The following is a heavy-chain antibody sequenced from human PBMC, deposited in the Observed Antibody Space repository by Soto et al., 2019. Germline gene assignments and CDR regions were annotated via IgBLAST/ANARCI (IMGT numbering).Heavy chain of an antibody. CDR2: IIPIFGTA. V-gene: IGHV1-69*13. CDR1: GGTFSSYS. J-gene: IGHJ4*02. D-gene: IGHD3-16*01. Sequence: ASVKVSCKASGGTFSSYSISWVRQAPGQGLEWMGGIIPIFGTANYAQKFQGRVTITADESTSTAYMELSSLRSEDTAVYYCARSYYDYVWGSYYFDYWGQGTLVTVSS. CDR3: ARSYYDYVWGSYYFDY.